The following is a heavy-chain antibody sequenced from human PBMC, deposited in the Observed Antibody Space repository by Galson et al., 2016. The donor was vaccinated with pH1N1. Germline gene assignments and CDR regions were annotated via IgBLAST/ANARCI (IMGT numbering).Heavy chain of an antibody. D-gene: IGHD3-3*01. CDR3: ARKGVGATKTAFDI. J-gene: IGHJ3*02. CDR1: GGSIRSNY. Sequence: ETLSLTCTVSGGSIRSNYWSWIRQSPGKGLEWIGYIYYSGSTDYNSSLKSRVTISIDTSKNQFSLKLSTVNAADTAVYYCARKGVGATKTAFDIWGQGTMVTVSS. CDR2: IYYSGST. V-gene: IGHV4-59*01.